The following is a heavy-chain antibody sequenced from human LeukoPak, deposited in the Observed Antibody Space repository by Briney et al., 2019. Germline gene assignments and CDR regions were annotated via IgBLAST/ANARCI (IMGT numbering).Heavy chain of an antibody. J-gene: IGHJ4*01. CDR3: ARVISDCANFNCFKGYFDY. D-gene: IGHD5/OR15-5a*01. CDR2: INAGNGNT. Sequence: ASVKVSCKASGGTFSSYAISRVRQAPGQSLEWMGWINAGNGNTKYSQKFQARVTITRDTSANTAYMELSGLGSEDTTIYYCARVISDCANFNCFKGYFDYWGQGTPVTVSS. V-gene: IGHV1-3*01. CDR1: GGTFSSYA.